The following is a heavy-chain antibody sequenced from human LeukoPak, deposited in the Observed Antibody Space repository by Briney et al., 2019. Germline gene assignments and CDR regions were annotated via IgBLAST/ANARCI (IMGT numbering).Heavy chain of an antibody. CDR2: IFYTGTT. V-gene: IGHV4-59*08. CDR1: GGTMSSYY. Sequence: SETLSLTCTVSGGTMSSYYWSWIRQPPGRGLEWIGYIFYTGTTDYNPSLKSRVTISLETSKNQFSLKLNSVTAADTAVYYCARSHSSGYNWLDPWGQGTLVTVSS. CDR3: ARSHSSGYNWLDP. D-gene: IGHD3-22*01. J-gene: IGHJ5*02.